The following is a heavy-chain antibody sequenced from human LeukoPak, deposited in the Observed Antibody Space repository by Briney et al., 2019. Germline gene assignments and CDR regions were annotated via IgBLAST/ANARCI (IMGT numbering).Heavy chain of an antibody. Sequence: GGSLRLSCAASGFTFSSYAMHWVRQAPGKGLEWVAVISYDGSNKYYADSVKGRFTISGDNSKNTLYLQMNSLRAEDTAVYYCARDGSGSYRVSRFDYWGQGTLVTVSS. V-gene: IGHV3-30-3*01. CDR2: ISYDGSNK. D-gene: IGHD1-26*01. CDR3: ARDGSGSYRVSRFDY. CDR1: GFTFSSYA. J-gene: IGHJ4*02.